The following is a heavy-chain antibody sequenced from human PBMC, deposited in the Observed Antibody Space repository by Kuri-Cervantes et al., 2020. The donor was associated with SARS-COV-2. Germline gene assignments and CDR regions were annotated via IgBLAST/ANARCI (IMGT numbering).Heavy chain of an antibody. CDR2: IKQDGSEK. D-gene: IGHD2-15*01. Sequence: GESLKISCAASGFTFSSYAMSWVRQAPGKGLEWVANIKQDGSEKYYVDSVKGRFTISRDNAKNSLYLQMNSLRAEDTAVYYCARDPPSPYCSGGSCRTDVWGQGTTVTVSS. CDR3: ARDPPSPYCSGGSCRTDV. CDR1: GFTFSSYA. V-gene: IGHV3-7*01. J-gene: IGHJ6*02.